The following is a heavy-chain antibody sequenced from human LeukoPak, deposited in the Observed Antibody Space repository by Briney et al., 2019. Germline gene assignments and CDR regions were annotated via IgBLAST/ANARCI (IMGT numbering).Heavy chain of an antibody. Sequence: SETLSLTCTVSGGSISSYCWSWIRQPPGKGLEWIGYIYYSGSTNYNPSLKSRVTISLDRSKNQFSLKLSSVTVADTAFYYCARGTRRNWFDPWGQGTLVTVSS. D-gene: IGHD3/OR15-3a*01. CDR2: IYYSGST. CDR3: ARGTRRNWFDP. V-gene: IGHV4-59*12. J-gene: IGHJ5*02. CDR1: GGSISSYC.